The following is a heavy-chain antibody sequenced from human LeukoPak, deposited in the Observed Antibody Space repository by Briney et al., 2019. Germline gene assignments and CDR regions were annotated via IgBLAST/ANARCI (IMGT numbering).Heavy chain of an antibody. CDR2: IIPILGIA. J-gene: IGHJ4*02. CDR1: GGTFSSYA. V-gene: IGHV1-69*10. CDR3: ASFDPELYSSSWEYYYFDY. Sequence: ASVKVSCKASGGTFSSYAISLVRQAPGQGLEWMGWIIPILGIANYAQKFQGRVTITADKSTSTAYMELSSLRSEDTAVYYCASFDPELYSSSWEYYYFDYWGQGTLVTVSS. D-gene: IGHD6-13*01.